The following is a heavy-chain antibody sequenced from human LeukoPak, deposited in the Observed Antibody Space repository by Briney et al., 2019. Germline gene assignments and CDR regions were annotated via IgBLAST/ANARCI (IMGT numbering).Heavy chain of an antibody. CDR1: GGSISSFF. Sequence: PSETLSLTCTVSGGSISSFFWSWIRQPAGKGLEWIGRIYTSGSTNYNPSLKSRVTMSVDTSKNQFSLKLSSVTAADTAVYYCARDRWGYYDSSGYYYFHYWGQGTLVTVSS. CDR3: ARDRWGYYDSSGYYYFHY. J-gene: IGHJ4*02. D-gene: IGHD3-22*01. CDR2: IYTSGST. V-gene: IGHV4-4*07.